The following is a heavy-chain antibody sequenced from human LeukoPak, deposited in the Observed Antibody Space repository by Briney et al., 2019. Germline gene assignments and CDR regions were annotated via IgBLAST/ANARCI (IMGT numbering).Heavy chain of an antibody. CDR1: GFTFSSYS. CDR2: ISGRSSHI. CDR3: AGRVAAAFDF. D-gene: IGHD2-2*01. Sequence: PGGSLRLSCAASGFTFSSYSMSWVRQAPGKGLEWVSSISGRSSHIYYADSVKGRFTISRDNAKSSVYLQMNSLRVEDTAVYYCAGRVAAAFDFWGQGSLVTVSS. V-gene: IGHV3-21*01. J-gene: IGHJ4*02.